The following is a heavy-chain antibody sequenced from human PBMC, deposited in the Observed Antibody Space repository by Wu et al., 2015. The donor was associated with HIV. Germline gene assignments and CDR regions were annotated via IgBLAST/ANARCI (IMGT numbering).Heavy chain of an antibody. V-gene: IGHV1-46*01. CDR2: INPSGGGT. Sequence: QVQLVQSGAEVKKPGASVKVSCKASGYTFTTYYIHWVRQAPGQGLEWMGIINPSGGGTTYAQKFQGRVTMTRDTSTSTVYMELSSLRSEDTAVYYCATPRSPGFSSAWPTYFDFWGQGTLVTVSS. CDR3: ATPRSPGFSSAWPTYFDF. J-gene: IGHJ4*02. D-gene: IGHD6-19*01. CDR1: GYTFTTYY.